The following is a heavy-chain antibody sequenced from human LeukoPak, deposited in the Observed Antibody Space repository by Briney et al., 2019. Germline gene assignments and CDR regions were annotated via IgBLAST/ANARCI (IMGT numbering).Heavy chain of an antibody. CDR1: GYTFTSYY. V-gene: IGHV1-46*01. CDR3: ARGYYGSGSYWQQREGDY. D-gene: IGHD3-10*01. CDR2: INPSGGST. J-gene: IGHJ4*02. Sequence: GASVKVSCKASGYTFTSYYMHWVRQAPGQGLEWMGIINPSGGSTSYAQKFQGRVTMTRDMSTSTVYMELSSLRSEDTAVYYCARGYYGSGSYWQQREGDYWGQGTLVTVSS.